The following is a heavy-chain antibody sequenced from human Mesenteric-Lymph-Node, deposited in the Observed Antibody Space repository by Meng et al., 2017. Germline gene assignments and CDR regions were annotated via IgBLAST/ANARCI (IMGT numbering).Heavy chain of an antibody. CDR1: GGTFSSYA. CDR2: IIPIFGTA. CDR3: ARAYFSSGYYYYFQH. D-gene: IGHD3-22*01. J-gene: IGHJ1*01. Sequence: QVQLVQSGAEVKKPGSSVKVSCQASGGTFSSYAISWVRQAPGQGLEWMGGIIPIFGTANYAQKFQGGVTITTDESTSTAYMELSSLRSEDTAVYYCARAYFSSGYYYYFQHWGQGTLVTVSS. V-gene: IGHV1-69*05.